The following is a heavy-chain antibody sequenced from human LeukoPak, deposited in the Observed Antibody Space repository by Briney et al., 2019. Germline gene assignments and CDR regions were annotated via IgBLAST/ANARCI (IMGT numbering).Heavy chain of an antibody. J-gene: IGHJ4*02. CDR1: GFSVSDNY. CDR3: AKGRYGNTPQ. V-gene: IGHV3-66*01. Sequence: PGGSLRLPCAASGFSVSDNYMNWVRQAPGKGLEWVSVIYDDGTTYYADSVRGRFTISRDNSKNTLYVQMNSLRAEDTAVYYCAKGRYGNTPQWGQGSLVTVSS. D-gene: IGHD1/OR15-1a*01. CDR2: IYDDGTT.